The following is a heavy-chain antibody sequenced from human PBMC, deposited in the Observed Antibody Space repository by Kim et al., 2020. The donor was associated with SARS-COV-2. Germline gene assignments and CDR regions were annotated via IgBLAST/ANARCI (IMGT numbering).Heavy chain of an antibody. V-gene: IGHV1-46*01. CDR1: GYTFTNFN. CDR2: IKPNGAYT. Sequence: ASVKVSCKASGYTFTNFNMHWVRQAPGQGLEWMGIIKPNGAYTTYAQRFQGRVTMTRDTSTSTVYMELSSLRSEDTAVYFCARVWDSSGYPVDYWGQGTLVTVSS. D-gene: IGHD3-22*01. J-gene: IGHJ4*02. CDR3: ARVWDSSGYPVDY.